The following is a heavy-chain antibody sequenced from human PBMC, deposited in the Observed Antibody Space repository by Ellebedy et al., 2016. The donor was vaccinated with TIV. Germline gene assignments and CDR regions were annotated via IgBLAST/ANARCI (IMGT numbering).Heavy chain of an antibody. CDR1: GFPFSRYW. Sequence: GESLKISCAVSGFPFSRYWMSWVRQAPGKGLEWVANIKQDGSEKDYVDSVKGRFTISRDNAKNSLYPQMNILRAEDTAVYYCRIVASDFDYWGQGALVTVSS. J-gene: IGHJ4*02. D-gene: IGHD5-12*01. V-gene: IGHV3-7*03. CDR3: RIVASDFDY. CDR2: IKQDGSEK.